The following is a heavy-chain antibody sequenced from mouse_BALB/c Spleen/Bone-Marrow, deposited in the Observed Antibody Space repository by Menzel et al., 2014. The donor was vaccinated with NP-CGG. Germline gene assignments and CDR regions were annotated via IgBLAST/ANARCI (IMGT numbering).Heavy chain of an antibody. Sequence: QVHVKQSGAELVKPGASVKLSCKVSGYTFTNYYVYWVKQRPGQGLEWFGEINPSNDVTDFNEKFMSKATLTVDKSSSTAYMHLSSLTSEDSAVYYCTRSGFYGYGTYFDVWGAGTTVTVSS. D-gene: IGHD1-2*01. J-gene: IGHJ1*01. CDR2: INPSNDVT. CDR1: GYTFTNYY. V-gene: IGHV1S81*02. CDR3: TRSGFYGYGTYFDV.